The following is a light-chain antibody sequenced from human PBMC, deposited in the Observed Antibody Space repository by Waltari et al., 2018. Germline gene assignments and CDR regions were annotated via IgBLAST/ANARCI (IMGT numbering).Light chain of an antibody. CDR2: GAS. CDR1: QSLGTN. V-gene: IGKV3-15*01. Sequence: ETVMTQSPATLSVSPGGRATLSCRASQSLGTNLAWYQQKPGQAPRLLIYGASSRATGVPARFGGSGSWTDFTLTISSLQSEDFVVYYCQQYNNWPLYTFGQGTKLEI. CDR3: QQYNNWPLYT. J-gene: IGKJ2*01.